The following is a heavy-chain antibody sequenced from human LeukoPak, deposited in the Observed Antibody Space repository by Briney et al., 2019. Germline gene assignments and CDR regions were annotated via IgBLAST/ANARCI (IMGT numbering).Heavy chain of an antibody. D-gene: IGHD1-26*01. Sequence: SETLSLTCTVSGGSISSSSYYWGWIRQPPGKGLEWIGSIYYSGSTYYNPSLKSRVTISVDTSKNQFSLKLSSVTAADTAVYYCARLGWELLQGYHYWGQGTLVTVPS. J-gene: IGHJ4*02. CDR1: GGSISSSSYY. CDR3: ARLGWELLQGYHY. V-gene: IGHV4-39*01. CDR2: IYYSGST.